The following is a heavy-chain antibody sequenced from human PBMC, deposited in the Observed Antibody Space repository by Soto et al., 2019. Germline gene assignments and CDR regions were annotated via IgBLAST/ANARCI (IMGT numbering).Heavy chain of an antibody. CDR3: XXXXXXXXYGDHFDY. V-gene: IGHV1-69*02. CDR1: GGTFSSYT. J-gene: IGHJ4*02. CDR2: IIPILGIA. Sequence: QVQLVQSGAEVKKPGSSVKVSCKASGGTFSSYTISWVRQAPXXXXXWMGRIIPILGIANYAQKFQGRVTITADXSTSTXXXXXSSLRSEXXXXXXXXXXXXXXXYGDHFDYWGQGTLVTVSS. D-gene: IGHD4-17*01.